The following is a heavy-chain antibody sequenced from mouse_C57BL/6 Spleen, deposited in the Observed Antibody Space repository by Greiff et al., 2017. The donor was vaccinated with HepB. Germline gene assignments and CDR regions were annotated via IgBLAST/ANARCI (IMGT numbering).Heavy chain of an antibody. J-gene: IGHJ4*01. V-gene: IGHV1-61*01. Sequence: VQLQQPGAELVRPGSSVKLSCKASGYTFTSYWMDWVKQRPGQGLEWIGNIYPSDSETHYNQKFKDKATLTVDKSSSTTYMQLSSLTSEDSAVYYSAREGITTVGYAMDYWGQATSVTVSS. CDR1: GYTFTSYW. CDR2: IYPSDSET. D-gene: IGHD1-1*01. CDR3: AREGITTVGYAMDY.